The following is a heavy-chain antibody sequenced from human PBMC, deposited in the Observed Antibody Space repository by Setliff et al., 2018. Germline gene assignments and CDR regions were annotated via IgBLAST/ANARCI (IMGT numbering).Heavy chain of an antibody. CDR1: GFTFINYY. Sequence: ASVKVSCKASGFTFINYYMHWLRQAPGQGLEWLGIISPGGGATTYAQKFQGRFILARDTSTSTVYMELGALKSDDTAVYYCARASTSIDPYDFDYWGQGTLVTVSS. J-gene: IGHJ4*02. CDR3: ARASTSIDPYDFDY. D-gene: IGHD3-16*02. CDR2: ISPGGGAT. V-gene: IGHV1-46*01.